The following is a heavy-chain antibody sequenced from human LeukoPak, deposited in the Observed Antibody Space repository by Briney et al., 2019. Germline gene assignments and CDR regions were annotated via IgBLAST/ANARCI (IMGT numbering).Heavy chain of an antibody. J-gene: IGHJ4*02. CDR3: ARGGGVVVTAIPYFDY. Sequence: SETLSLTCAVYGGSFSGYYWSWIRQPPGKGLEWIGEINHSGSTNYNPSLKSRVTISVDTSKNQFSLKLSSVTAADTAVYYCARGGGVVVTAIPYFDYWGQGTLVTVSS. CDR2: INHSGST. V-gene: IGHV4-34*01. D-gene: IGHD2-21*02. CDR1: GGSFSGYY.